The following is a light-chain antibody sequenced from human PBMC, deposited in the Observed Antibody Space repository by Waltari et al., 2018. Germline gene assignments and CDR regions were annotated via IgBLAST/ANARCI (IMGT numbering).Light chain of an antibody. CDR3: QQYGRSPLT. J-gene: IGKJ4*01. V-gene: IGKV3-20*01. Sequence: IVLTQFPGTLSLSPGERATLSCRASPRVDSTYLAWYQQRPGQPPRLLIYGVSTRATGIPDRFSGSGSGTDFTLTINRLEPEDFAVYHCQQYGRSPLTFGGGTKVEIK. CDR2: GVS. CDR1: PRVDSTY.